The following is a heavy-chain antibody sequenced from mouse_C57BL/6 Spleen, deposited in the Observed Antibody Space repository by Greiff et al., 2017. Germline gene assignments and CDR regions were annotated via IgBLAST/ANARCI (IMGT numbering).Heavy chain of an antibody. CDR1: GYAFSSSW. CDR2: IYPGDGDT. D-gene: IGHD1-2*01. Sequence: QVQLKESGPELVKPGASVKISCKASGYAFSSSWMNWVKQRPGKGLEWIGRIYPGDGDTNYNGKFKGKATLTADKSSSTAYMQLSSLTSEDSAVYFCARWHYYGDYWGQGTTLTVSS. V-gene: IGHV1-82*01. J-gene: IGHJ2*01. CDR3: ARWHYYGDY.